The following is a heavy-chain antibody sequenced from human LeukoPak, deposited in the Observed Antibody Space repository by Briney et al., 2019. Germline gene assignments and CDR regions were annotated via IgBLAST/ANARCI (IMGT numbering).Heavy chain of an antibody. J-gene: IGHJ5*02. D-gene: IGHD3-10*01. CDR1: GFTFSSYG. CDR2: ISYDVGKK. Sequence: PGGSLRLSCAASGFTFSSYGMHWVRQAPGKGLEWVAVISYDVGKKYYADSVKGRFTISRDNSKNTLYLQMNSLRAEDTAVYYCAAYYYGSGRHNWFDPWGQGTLVTVSS. V-gene: IGHV3-30*03. CDR3: AAYYYGSGRHNWFDP.